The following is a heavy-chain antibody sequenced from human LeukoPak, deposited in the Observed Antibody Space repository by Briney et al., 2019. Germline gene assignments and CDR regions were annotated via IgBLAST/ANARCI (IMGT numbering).Heavy chain of an antibody. CDR1: GYTFTSYG. CDR3: ARDEYGDYVFDY. D-gene: IGHD4-17*01. Sequence: ASVKVSCKASGYTFTSYGISWVRQAPGQGLEWMGWINAGNGNTKYSQKFQGRVTITRDTSASTAYMELSSLRSEDTAVYYCARDEYGDYVFDYWGQGTLVTVSS. J-gene: IGHJ4*02. CDR2: INAGNGNT. V-gene: IGHV1-3*01.